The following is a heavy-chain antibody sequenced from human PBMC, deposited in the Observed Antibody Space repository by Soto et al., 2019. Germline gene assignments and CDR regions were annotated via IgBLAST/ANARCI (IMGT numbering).Heavy chain of an antibody. D-gene: IGHD3-10*01. CDR1: GFTFSSYG. Sequence: GGSLRLSCAASGFTFSSYGMHWVRQAPGKGLEWVAVIWYDGSNKYYADSVKGRFTISRDNSKNTLYLQMNSLRAEDTAVYYCARDSGSGSYYIFDYWGQGTLVTVSS. CDR3: ARDSGSGSYYIFDY. V-gene: IGHV3-33*01. CDR2: IWYDGSNK. J-gene: IGHJ4*02.